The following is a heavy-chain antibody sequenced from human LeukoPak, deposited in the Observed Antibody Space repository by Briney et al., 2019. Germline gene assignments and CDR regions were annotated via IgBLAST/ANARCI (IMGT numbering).Heavy chain of an antibody. V-gene: IGHV4-59*01. J-gene: IGHJ5*02. CDR3: ARTERSTMVRGVSNNWFDP. D-gene: IGHD3-10*01. CDR1: GGSISSYY. Sequence: SETLSLTCTVSGGSISSYYWSWIRQPPGKGLEWIGYMYYSGSTNYNPSLKSRVTISVDTSKNQFSLKLSSVTAADTAVYYCARTERSTMVRGVSNNWFDPWGQGTLVTVSS. CDR2: MYYSGST.